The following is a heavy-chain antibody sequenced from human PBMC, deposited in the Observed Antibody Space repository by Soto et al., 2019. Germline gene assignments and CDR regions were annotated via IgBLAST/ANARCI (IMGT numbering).Heavy chain of an antibody. Sequence: EVKLVESGGGLVQPGGSLRLSCAASGFTFSYYWMHWVRQAPGQGLVWVSRIHSDGSSTTYADSVKGRFTISRDNAKNTLYLQMNSLRAEDTAVYYSARGDKGAFDMWGQGTMVSVSS. CDR3: ARGDKGAFDM. J-gene: IGHJ3*02. D-gene: IGHD2-21*02. V-gene: IGHV3-74*01. CDR1: GFTFSYYW. CDR2: IHSDGSST.